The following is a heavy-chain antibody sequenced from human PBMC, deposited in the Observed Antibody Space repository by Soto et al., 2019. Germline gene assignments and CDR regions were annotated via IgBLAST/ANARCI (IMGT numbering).Heavy chain of an antibody. CDR3: ARKSEGIYDSSGYLLDY. Sequence: PWETLSLTCAVYGGSFSGYYWSWIRQPPGKGLEWIGEINHSGSTNYNPSLKSRVTISVDTSKNQFSLKLSSVTAADTAVYYCARKSEGIYDSSGYLLDYWGQGTLVTVSS. D-gene: IGHD3-22*01. CDR2: INHSGST. CDR1: GGSFSGYY. J-gene: IGHJ4*02. V-gene: IGHV4-34*01.